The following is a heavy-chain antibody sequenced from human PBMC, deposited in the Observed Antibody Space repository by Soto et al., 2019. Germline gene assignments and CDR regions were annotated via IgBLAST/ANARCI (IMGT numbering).Heavy chain of an antibody. J-gene: IGHJ4*02. D-gene: IGHD6-13*01. CDR2: IYYSGST. CDR1: GGSISSYY. CDR3: ARELVGVGSSWPHIDY. Sequence: SETLSLTCTVSGGSISSYYWSWIRQPPGKGLEWIGYIYYSGSTNYNPSLKSRVTISVDTSKNQFSLKLSSVTAADTAVYYCARELVGVGSSWPHIDYWGQGTLVTVSS. V-gene: IGHV4-59*01.